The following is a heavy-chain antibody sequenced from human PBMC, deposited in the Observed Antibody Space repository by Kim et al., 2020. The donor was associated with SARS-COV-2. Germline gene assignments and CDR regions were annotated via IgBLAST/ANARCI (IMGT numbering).Heavy chain of an antibody. Sequence: NTNYAQKLKARVTMTTDTSTSTAYMELRSLRSDDTAVYYCARVNLEADYWGQGTLVTVSS. CDR2: NT. CDR3: ARVNLEADY. V-gene: IGHV1-18*01. J-gene: IGHJ4*02.